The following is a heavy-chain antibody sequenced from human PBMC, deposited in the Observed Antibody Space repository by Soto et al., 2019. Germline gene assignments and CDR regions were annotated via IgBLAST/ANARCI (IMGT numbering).Heavy chain of an antibody. CDR1: GFNFTRSG. CDR3: AKDRGTYHHLHWYFDL. D-gene: IGHD3-16*01. CDR2: ISNDGNEK. J-gene: IGHJ2*01. V-gene: IGHV3-30*18. Sequence: GGSLRLSCAASGFNFTRSGIHWVRQPPGKGLEWLAVISNDGNEKYYADSVRGRFTISRDNSKNTLYLQMTGLRPEDTAVYYCAKDRGTYHHLHWYFDLGGRGSLDTVSS.